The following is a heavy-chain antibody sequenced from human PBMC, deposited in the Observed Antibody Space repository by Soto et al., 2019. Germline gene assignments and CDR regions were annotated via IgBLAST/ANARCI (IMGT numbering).Heavy chain of an antibody. CDR3: ARDDSYASGSGY. D-gene: IGHD3-10*01. V-gene: IGHV3-7*03. CDR2: IKQDGSEK. Sequence: EVQLVESGGGLVQPGGSLRLSCAVSGFTFSSYWMSWVRQAPGKGLEWVANIKQDGSEKYYVDSVKGRFTISRDNAKNSLYLQKNSLRAEETAVYYCARDDSYASGSGYWSHGTLVTVSS. J-gene: IGHJ4*01. CDR1: GFTFSSYW.